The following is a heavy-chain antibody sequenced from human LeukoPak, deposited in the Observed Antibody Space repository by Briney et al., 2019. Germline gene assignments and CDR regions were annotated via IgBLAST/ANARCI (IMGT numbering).Heavy chain of an antibody. CDR1: GGSISRGGYY. D-gene: IGHD3-22*01. CDR3: ARAHYYDSSGYYRRSLYYYYYMDV. CDR2: IYYSGST. V-gene: IGHV4-31*03. J-gene: IGHJ6*03. Sequence: SETLSLTCTVSGGSISRGGYYWSWIRQHPGKGLEWIGYIYYSGSTYYNPSLKSRVTISVDTSKNQFSLKLSSVTAADTAVYYCARAHYYDSSGYYRRSLYYYYYMDVWGKGTTVTVSS.